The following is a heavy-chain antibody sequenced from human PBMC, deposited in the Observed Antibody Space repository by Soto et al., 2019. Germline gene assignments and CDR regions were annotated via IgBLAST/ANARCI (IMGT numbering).Heavy chain of an antibody. J-gene: IGHJ4*02. CDR1: GFTFSSYG. D-gene: IGHD3-3*01. CDR3: AGERYYDFWSGYYPFDD. Sequence: GGSLRLSCAASGFTFSSYGMHWVRQAPGKGLEWVAVISYDGSNKYYADSVKGRFTISRDNSKNTLYLQMNSLRAEDTAVYYCAGERYYDFWSGYYPFDDWGQGTLVTVSS. CDR2: ISYDGSNK. V-gene: IGHV3-30*03.